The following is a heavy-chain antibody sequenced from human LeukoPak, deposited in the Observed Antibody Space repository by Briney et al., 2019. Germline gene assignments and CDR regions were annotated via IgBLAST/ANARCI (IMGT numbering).Heavy chain of an antibody. V-gene: IGHV4-34*01. CDR1: GESFSGDF. D-gene: IGHD3-22*01. CDR2: INHRGRT. CDR3: ARGQYDSGGYHYGIRAFYFDY. J-gene: IGHJ4*02. Sequence: PSETLSLTCGVYGESFSGDFLTWLRQAPGKGLEWVWEINHRGRTNYSPSLTGRVTTSVDQSMNQFSLQLRSVTAADTALYYCARGQYDSGGYHYGIRAFYFDYWGQGILVTVSS.